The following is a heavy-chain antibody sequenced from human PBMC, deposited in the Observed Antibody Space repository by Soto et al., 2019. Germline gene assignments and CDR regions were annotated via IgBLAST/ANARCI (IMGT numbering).Heavy chain of an antibody. CDR1: GGSISSGGYY. V-gene: IGHV4-31*03. Sequence: PSETLSLTSTVSGGSISSGGYYWSWIRQYPGKGLEWIGYIYYSGSTYYNPSLRSRVTTSLDTSKKQFSLKLTSVTAADTAVHYCARGHYGDYAFDSWGQGTLVTVSS. J-gene: IGHJ4*02. D-gene: IGHD4-17*01. CDR2: IYYSGST. CDR3: ARGHYGDYAFDS.